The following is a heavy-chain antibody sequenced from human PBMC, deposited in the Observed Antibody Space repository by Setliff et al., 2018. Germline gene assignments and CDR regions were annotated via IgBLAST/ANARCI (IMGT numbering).Heavy chain of an antibody. Sequence: SETLSLTCAVSGYSISSGYYWGWIRQPPGKGLEWLGNIFHSGSTYYHPTLNSRVTMSVATFENHFSLKLNSLTAADTAVYYCAKESYYDHFGYYHYYFDFWGQGTLVTVSA. CDR2: IFHSGST. J-gene: IGHJ4*02. V-gene: IGHV4-38-2*01. D-gene: IGHD3-22*01. CDR3: AKESYYDHFGYYHYYFDF. CDR1: GYSISSGYY.